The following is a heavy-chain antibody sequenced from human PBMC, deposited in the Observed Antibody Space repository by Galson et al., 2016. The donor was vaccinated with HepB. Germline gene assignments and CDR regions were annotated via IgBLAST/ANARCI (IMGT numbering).Heavy chain of an antibody. CDR1: GFTFRSYD. CDR2: IGSAGDT. CDR3: ARAGTLRSGYWYYFDY. J-gene: IGHJ4*02. V-gene: IGHV3-13*04. D-gene: IGHD3-3*01. Sequence: SLRLSCAVSGFTFRSYDMHWVRQVTGKGLEWVAAIGSAGDTYYRGSVKGRFAISRENAKKSLFLQMNSLRAGDTAVYYCARAGTLRSGYWYYFDYWGQGTLVTVSS.